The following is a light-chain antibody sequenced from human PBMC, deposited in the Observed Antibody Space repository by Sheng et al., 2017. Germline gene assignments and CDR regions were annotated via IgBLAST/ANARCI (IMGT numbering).Light chain of an antibody. J-gene: IGLJ2*01. Sequence: QSVLTQPPSASGTPGQRATISCSGSSSNIGGNYVYWYQQFPGTAPKFLIYNHSQRPSGVPDRFSGSKSGTSASLAISGLRSEDETDYYCAAWDDSLSGVVFGGGTKLTVL. CDR2: NHS. V-gene: IGLV1-47*02. CDR1: SSNIGGNY. CDR3: AAWDDSLSGVV.